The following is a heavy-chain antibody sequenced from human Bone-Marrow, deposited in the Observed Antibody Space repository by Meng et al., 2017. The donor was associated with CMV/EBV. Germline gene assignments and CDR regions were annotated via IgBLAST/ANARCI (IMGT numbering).Heavy chain of an antibody. CDR2: IYYSGST. Sequence: SETLSLTCTVSGGSISSGGYYWSWIRQHPGKGLEWIGYIYYSGSTYYNPSLKSRVTISVDTSKNQFSLKLSSVTAADTAVYYCARDGSSWSYYFDYWGQGTLVTVSS. CDR3: ARDGSSWSYYFDY. D-gene: IGHD6-13*01. J-gene: IGHJ4*02. CDR1: GGSISSGGYY. V-gene: IGHV4-31*03.